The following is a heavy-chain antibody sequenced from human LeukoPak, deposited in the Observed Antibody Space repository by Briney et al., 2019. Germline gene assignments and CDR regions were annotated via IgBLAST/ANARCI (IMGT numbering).Heavy chain of an antibody. J-gene: IGHJ2*01. V-gene: IGHV1-2*02. D-gene: IGHD4-23*01. CDR1: GYTFNGYY. Sequence: ASVKVSYKASGYTFNGYYMQWVRQAPGQGLEWMGWINPNSGGTNYAQKFQGRVTMTRDTSITTAYMELSRLSSDDTAVYYCARHPGKVTNDWYFDLWGRGTLVTVSS. CDR2: INPNSGGT. CDR3: ARHPGKVTNDWYFDL.